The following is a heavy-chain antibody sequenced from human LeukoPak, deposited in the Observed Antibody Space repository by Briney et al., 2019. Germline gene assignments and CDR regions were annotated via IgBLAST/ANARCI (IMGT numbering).Heavy chain of an antibody. D-gene: IGHD6-13*01. Sequence: SETLSLTCAVSGYSISSGYYWGWIRQPPGKGLEWIGSIYHSGSTYYNPSPKSRVTISVDTSKNQFSLKLSSVTAADTAVYYCARDRLAAAGFDYWGQGTLVTVSS. CDR1: GYSISSGYY. CDR3: ARDRLAAAGFDY. J-gene: IGHJ4*02. V-gene: IGHV4-38-2*02. CDR2: IYHSGST.